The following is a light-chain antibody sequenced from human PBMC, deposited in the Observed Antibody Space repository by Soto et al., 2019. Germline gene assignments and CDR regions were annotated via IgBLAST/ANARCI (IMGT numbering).Light chain of an antibody. Sequence: DIPMTQSPSTLSASVGDRVTITCRASQRLSSWLAWYQQKPGKAPKRLIYQGSHLQSGVPSRFSGSGSGSEFTLSLSGLQPDDFATYSCQQDNTYPYSFGQGTKLEIK. CDR2: QGS. CDR1: QRLSSW. CDR3: QQDNTYPYS. V-gene: IGKV1-5*03. J-gene: IGKJ2*01.